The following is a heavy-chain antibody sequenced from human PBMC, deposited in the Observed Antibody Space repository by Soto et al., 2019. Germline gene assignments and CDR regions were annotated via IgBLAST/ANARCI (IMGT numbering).Heavy chain of an antibody. CDR1: GFTFSNAW. Sequence: GGSLRLSCAASGFTFSNAWMNWVRQAPGKGLEWVGRIKSKTDGGTTDYAAPVKGRFTISRDDSKNTLYLLMNSLKAEDTAVYYCTTGRPNGATIFGVYGYWGQGTLVTVSS. V-gene: IGHV3-15*01. CDR3: TTGRPNGATIFGVYGY. CDR2: IKSKTDGGTT. J-gene: IGHJ4*02. D-gene: IGHD5-12*01.